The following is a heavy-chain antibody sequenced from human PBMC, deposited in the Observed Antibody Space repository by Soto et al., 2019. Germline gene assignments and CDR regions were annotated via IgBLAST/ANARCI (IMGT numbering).Heavy chain of an antibody. CDR1: GFTFSNSW. V-gene: IGHV3-74*03. CDR2: INSDGSTT. D-gene: IGHD1-26*01. J-gene: IGHJ4*02. CDR3: ARDRSYTTDY. Sequence: GGSLRLSCAASGFTFSNSWMHWVRQAPGKGLVWASYINSDGSTTTYADSVKGRFTISRDNAKNTVYLQITSLTAEDTAVYYCARDRSYTTDYWGQGTLVTAPQ.